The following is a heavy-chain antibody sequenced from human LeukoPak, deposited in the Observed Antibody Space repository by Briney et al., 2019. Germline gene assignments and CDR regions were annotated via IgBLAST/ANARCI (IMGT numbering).Heavy chain of an antibody. CDR2: IYYSGST. Sequence: SEPLSLTCTVSGGSISSYYWSWIRQPPGKGLEWIGYIYYSGSTNYNPSLKSRVTISVDTSKNQFSLKLSSVTAADTAVYYCARRVYGTFDYWGQGTLVTVSS. D-gene: IGHD1/OR15-1a*01. CDR3: ARRVYGTFDY. V-gene: IGHV4-59*08. J-gene: IGHJ4*02. CDR1: GGSISSYY.